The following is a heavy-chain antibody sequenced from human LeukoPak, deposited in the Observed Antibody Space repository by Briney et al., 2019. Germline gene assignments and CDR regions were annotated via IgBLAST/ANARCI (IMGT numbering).Heavy chain of an antibody. V-gene: IGHV3-21*01. CDR1: GFTFSSYS. J-gene: IGHJ4*02. Sequence: PGGSLRLSCAASGFTFSSYSMNWVRQAPGKGLEWVSSISSSSSYIYYADSVRGRFTISRDNAKNSLYLQMNSLRAEDTAVYYCATIPETTLDYWGQGTLVTVSS. CDR3: ATIPETTLDY. D-gene: IGHD1-7*01. CDR2: ISSSSSYI.